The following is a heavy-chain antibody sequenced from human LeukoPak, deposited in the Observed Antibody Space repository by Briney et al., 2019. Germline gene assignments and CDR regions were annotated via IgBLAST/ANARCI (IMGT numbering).Heavy chain of an antibody. CDR3: ATEIAVAGTGNWFDP. Sequence: PGGSLRLSCAASGFTVSSNHMSWVRQAPGKGLEWVSVIYSGGSTYYADSVKGRFPISRDNSKNTLYLQMNSLRAEDTAVYYCATEIAVAGTGNWFDPWGQGTLVTVSS. CDR2: IYSGGST. J-gene: IGHJ5*02. CDR1: GFTVSSNH. V-gene: IGHV3-53*01. D-gene: IGHD6-19*01.